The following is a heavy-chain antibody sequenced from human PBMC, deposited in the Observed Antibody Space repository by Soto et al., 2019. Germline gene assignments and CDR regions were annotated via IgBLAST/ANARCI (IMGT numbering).Heavy chain of an antibody. J-gene: IGHJ4*02. CDR2: INSDGGDT. CDR3: ARGMTTVISRPLDY. D-gene: IGHD4-17*01. CDR1: GFTFSWPW. Sequence: EVQLVESGGGLVQPGGSLRLSCAASGFTFSWPWMHWVRQAPGKGLMWVASINSDGGDTSYADSVKGRFTISRDNAKNTLYLQMNSLRAEDTAVYYCARGMTTVISRPLDYWGQGTLVTVSS. V-gene: IGHV3-74*01.